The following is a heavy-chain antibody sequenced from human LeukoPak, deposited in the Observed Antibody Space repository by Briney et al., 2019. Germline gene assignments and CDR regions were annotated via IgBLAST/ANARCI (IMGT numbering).Heavy chain of an antibody. CDR3: ARGDYYDSGSYYLESYFDY. V-gene: IGHV5-51*01. Sequence: KVGESLKISCKGSGYSFTSYWIGWVRQMPGKGLEWMGIIYPGDSDTRYSPSFQGQVTISADKSISTAYLQWSSLKASDTAMYYCARGDYYDSGSYYLESYFDYWGQGTLVTVSS. D-gene: IGHD3-10*01. CDR1: GYSFTSYW. CDR2: IYPGDSDT. J-gene: IGHJ4*02.